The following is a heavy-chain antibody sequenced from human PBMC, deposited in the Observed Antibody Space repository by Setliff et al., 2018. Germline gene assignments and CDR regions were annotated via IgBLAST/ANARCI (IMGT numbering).Heavy chain of an antibody. Sequence: GGSLRLSCVASTFTFSKYAVTWVRQAPGKGLELVSSIGASRDNTYYADSVKGRFTISRDNSRNTLYLQMNSLRVEDTASYYCARDPNGDYFGAFDHWGQGILVTAAS. J-gene: IGHJ5*02. D-gene: IGHD4-17*01. V-gene: IGHV3-23*01. CDR1: TFTFSKYA. CDR2: IGASRDNT. CDR3: ARDPNGDYFGAFDH.